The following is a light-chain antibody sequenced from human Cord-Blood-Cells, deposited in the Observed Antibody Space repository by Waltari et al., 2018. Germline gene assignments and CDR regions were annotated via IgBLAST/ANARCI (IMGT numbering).Light chain of an antibody. CDR1: QSVSSY. J-gene: IGKJ4*01. CDR2: DAS. V-gene: IGKV3-11*01. CDR3: QQRSNWPPLT. Sequence: EIVLPQSPATLSLSPRESATLPCRASQSVSSYLAWYQQKPGQAPRLLIYDASNRATGIPARFSGSVSGTDFTLTISSLEPEDFAVYYCQQRSNWPPLTFGGGTKVEIK.